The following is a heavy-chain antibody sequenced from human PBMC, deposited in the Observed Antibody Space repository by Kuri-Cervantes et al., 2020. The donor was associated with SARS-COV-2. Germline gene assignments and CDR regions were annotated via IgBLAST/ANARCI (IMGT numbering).Heavy chain of an antibody. J-gene: IGHJ4*02. Sequence: GESLKISCKASGYTFTSYAIHWVRQAPGQRLEWMGWINAGNGKTEYSQKFQGRVTNTRDTSARTAYMEVSSLRSEDTAVFYCAREGDYWSGYPFDYWGQGSLVTVSS. D-gene: IGHD3-3*01. CDR2: INAGNGKT. V-gene: IGHV1-3*01. CDR3: AREGDYWSGYPFDY. CDR1: GYTFTSYA.